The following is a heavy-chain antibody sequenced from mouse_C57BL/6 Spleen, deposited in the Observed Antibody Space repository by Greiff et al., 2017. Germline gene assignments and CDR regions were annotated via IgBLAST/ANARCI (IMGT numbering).Heavy chain of an antibody. J-gene: IGHJ1*03. V-gene: IGHV5-9*01. CDR2: ISGGGGNT. D-gene: IGHD1-1*01. CDR1: GFTFSSYT. CDR3: ARHLSPQGYGSSYWYFDV. Sequence: EVQGVESGGGLVKPGGSLKFSCAASGFTFSSYTMSWVRQTPEQRLEWVATISGGGGNTYYPDSVKGRFTISRDNAKNTLYLQMSSLTSEDTALYYCARHLSPQGYGSSYWYFDVWGTGTTVTVSS.